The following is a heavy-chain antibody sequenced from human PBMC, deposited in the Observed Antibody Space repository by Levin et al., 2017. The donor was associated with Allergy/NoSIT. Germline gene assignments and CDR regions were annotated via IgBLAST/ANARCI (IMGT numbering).Heavy chain of an antibody. CDR3: ARMWTYYYDSSGYYYSLGAFDI. V-gene: IGHV3-53*01. D-gene: IGHD3-22*01. Sequence: PGESLKISCAASGFTVSSNYMSWVRQAPGKGLEWVSVIYSGGSTYYADSVKGRFTISRDNSKNTLYLQMNSLRAEDTAVYYCARMWTYYYDSSGYYYSLGAFDIWGQGTMVTVSS. J-gene: IGHJ3*02. CDR2: IYSGGST. CDR1: GFTVSSNY.